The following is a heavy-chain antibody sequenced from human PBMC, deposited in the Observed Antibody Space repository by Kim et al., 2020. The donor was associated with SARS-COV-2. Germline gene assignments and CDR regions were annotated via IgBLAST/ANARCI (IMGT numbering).Heavy chain of an antibody. D-gene: IGHD4-17*01. CDR2: IWNDGSNK. CDR3: PIEEKRSPNAEYFLH. Sequence: GGSLRLSCAASGFTFSSYAMHWVRQAPGKGLEWVAIIWNDGSNKYYADSVKGRFTISRDNSKNTVDLQMNSLRAEDTAVYYCPIEEKRSPNAEYFLHWGQGTLFTVSS. J-gene: IGHJ1*01. V-gene: IGHV3-33*01. CDR1: GFTFSSYA.